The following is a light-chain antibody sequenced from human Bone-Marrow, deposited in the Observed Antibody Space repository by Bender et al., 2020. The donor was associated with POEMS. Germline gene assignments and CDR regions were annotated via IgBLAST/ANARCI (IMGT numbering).Light chain of an antibody. V-gene: IGLV3-1*01. CDR1: DLGDKY. CDR3: QAWDTYSVI. CDR2: QDT. Sequence: SYEVTQPPSVSVSTGQTASINCSGDDLGDKYVAWYQQKPGQSPVLVIYQDTKRPSGIPERFSGSNSGNTATLTISGTQAMDEADYYCQAWDTYSVIFGGGTKLTVL. J-gene: IGLJ2*01.